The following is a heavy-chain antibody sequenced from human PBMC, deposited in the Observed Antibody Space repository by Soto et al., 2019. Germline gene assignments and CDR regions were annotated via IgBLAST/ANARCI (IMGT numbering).Heavy chain of an antibody. V-gene: IGHV4-34*01. CDR1: GGSFSGYY. Sequence: SETLSLTCAVYGGSFSGYYWSWIRQPPGKGLEWIGEINHSGSTNYNPSLKSRVTISVDTSKNQFSLKLSSVTAADTAVYYCARGVYYYGSGSQYYYYYGMDVWGQGTTVTVSS. D-gene: IGHD3-10*01. CDR2: INHSGST. CDR3: ARGVYYYGSGSQYYYYYGMDV. J-gene: IGHJ6*02.